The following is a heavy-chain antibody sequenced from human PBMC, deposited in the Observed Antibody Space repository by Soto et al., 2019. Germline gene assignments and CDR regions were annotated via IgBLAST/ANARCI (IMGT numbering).Heavy chain of an antibody. CDR2: ISGSGGST. CDR1: GFTFSSFA. CDR3: AKGEGLRCVEWLLARDD. Sequence: EVQLLESGGGLVQPGGSLRLSCAASGFTFSSFAMSWVRQAPGKGLEWVSGISGSGGSTYFADSVKGRFTISRDNSRNTLSLQRNSLRAEDTAVYYCAKGEGLRCVEWLLARDDWGQGALVTVSS. V-gene: IGHV3-23*01. J-gene: IGHJ4*02. D-gene: IGHD3-3*01.